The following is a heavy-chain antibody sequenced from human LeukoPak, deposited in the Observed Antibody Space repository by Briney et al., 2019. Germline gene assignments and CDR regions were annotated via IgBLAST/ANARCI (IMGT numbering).Heavy chain of an antibody. Sequence: LSLTFPISGDSVSNKRVTWNWIRQSPSRGLEWLGRTYYRSKWYNDYALSVKSRIIIKPDTSKHQFSLQLNSVTPEDPDVYYCARDQRGGDPLIYYYYGMDVWGKGTMVTVSS. D-gene: IGHD2-21*01. V-gene: IGHV6-1*01. CDR1: GDSVSNKRVT. CDR3: ARDQRGGDPLIYYYYGMDV. J-gene: IGHJ6*04. CDR2: TYYRSKWYN.